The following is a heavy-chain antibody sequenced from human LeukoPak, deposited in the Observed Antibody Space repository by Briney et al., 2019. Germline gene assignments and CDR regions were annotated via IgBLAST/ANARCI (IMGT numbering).Heavy chain of an antibody. Sequence: PGGSLRLSCAASGFTVSSNYMSWVRQAPGKGLEWVSVIYSGGSTYYADSVKGRFTISRDNSKNTLYLQMNSLRAEDTAVYYCARDGSYDSSGYSPTDAFGIWGQGTMVTVSS. CDR1: GFTVSSNY. V-gene: IGHV3-66*01. D-gene: IGHD3-22*01. CDR3: ARDGSYDSSGYSPTDAFGI. J-gene: IGHJ3*02. CDR2: IYSGGST.